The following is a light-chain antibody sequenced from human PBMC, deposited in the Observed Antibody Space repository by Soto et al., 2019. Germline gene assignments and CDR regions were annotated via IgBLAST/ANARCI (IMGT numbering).Light chain of an antibody. CDR1: QNIIFY. CDR2: AAS. CDR3: QQSYTTPVYS. J-gene: IGKJ2*01. Sequence: DIQMTQSPSSLSASVGDRVTITCRASQNIIFYLNWYQQRIGKSPKLLIYAASNLQSGVTSRFSGSGSGTDFTLTISNLQPEDFGTYFCQQSYTTPVYSFGQGTKLEIK. V-gene: IGKV1-39*01.